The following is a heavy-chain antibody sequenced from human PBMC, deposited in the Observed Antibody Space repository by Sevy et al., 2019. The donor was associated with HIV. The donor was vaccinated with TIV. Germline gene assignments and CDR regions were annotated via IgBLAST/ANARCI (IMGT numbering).Heavy chain of an antibody. V-gene: IGHV3-30*02. CDR3: MEDYCGKVLDY. D-gene: IGHD1-26*01. CDR2: IQYDGSNK. J-gene: IGHJ4*01. Sequence: GGSLRLSCAASGFSYSSYGMHWVRQAPGKGLEWVAYIQYDGSNKDYADSVKGRFTISTDNSKITLDLHMNSLRVEDTAVSYCMEDYCGKVLDYWRQGTLVNVSS. CDR1: GFSYSSYG.